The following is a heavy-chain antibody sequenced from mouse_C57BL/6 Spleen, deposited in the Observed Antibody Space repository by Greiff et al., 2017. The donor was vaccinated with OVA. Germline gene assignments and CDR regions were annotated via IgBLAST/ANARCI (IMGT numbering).Heavy chain of an antibody. CDR2: IRNKANNHAT. CDR3: TRRGYDGYSGY. CDR1: GFTFSDAW. V-gene: IGHV6-6*01. J-gene: IGHJ2*01. D-gene: IGHD2-3*01. Sequence: EVQLQQSGGGLVQPGGSMKLSCAASGFTFSDAWMDWVRQSPEKGLEWVAEIRNKANNHATYYAESVKGRFTISRDDSKSSVYLQMNSLRAEDTGIYYCTRRGYDGYSGYWGQGTTLTVSS.